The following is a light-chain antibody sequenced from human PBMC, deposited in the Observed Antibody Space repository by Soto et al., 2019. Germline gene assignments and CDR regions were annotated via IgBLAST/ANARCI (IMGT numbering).Light chain of an antibody. CDR3: QQYYATPRT. J-gene: IGKJ4*01. CDR1: QSVLYSSNNKNY. Sequence: DIVMTQSPDSLAVSLGERATFNCKSSQSVLYSSNNKNYLAWYQQKPGQPLKLLIYWASTRESGVPDRFSGSGSGTDFTLTISSLQAEDVAIYYCQQYYATPRTFGGGTKVEIK. CDR2: WAS. V-gene: IGKV4-1*01.